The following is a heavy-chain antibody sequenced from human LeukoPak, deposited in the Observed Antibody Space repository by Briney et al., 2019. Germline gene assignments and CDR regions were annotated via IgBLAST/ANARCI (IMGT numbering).Heavy chain of an antibody. D-gene: IGHD3-9*01. V-gene: IGHV3-74*01. J-gene: IGHJ4*02. CDR1: GNYW. CDR3: AKDSAYYWFDY. CDR2: INSDGSWT. Sequence: GGSLRLSCAASGNYWMHWVRQAPGKGLVWVSHINSDGSWTSYADSVKGRFTISKDNAKNTVYLQMNSLRAEDTAVYYCAKDSAYYWFDYWGQGTLVTVSS.